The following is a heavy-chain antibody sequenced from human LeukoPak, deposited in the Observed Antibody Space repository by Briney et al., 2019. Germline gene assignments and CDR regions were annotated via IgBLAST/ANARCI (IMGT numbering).Heavy chain of an antibody. CDR2: INPNRGGT. D-gene: IGHD1-26*01. Sequence: ASVQVSCKASGYTFTGYYMHWVRQATGQGLAWMGWINPNRGGTNYAQKFQGRLTMTRDTSISAAYMELSRLSSNGTPGTYCARDGGKVGATGLFYFWGQGTVVNVPS. V-gene: IGHV1-2*02. CDR1: GYTFTGYY. CDR3: ARDGGKVGATGLFYF. J-gene: IGHJ4*02.